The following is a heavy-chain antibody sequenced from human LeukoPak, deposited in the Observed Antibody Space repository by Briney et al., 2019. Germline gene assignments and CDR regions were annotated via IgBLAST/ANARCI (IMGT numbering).Heavy chain of an antibody. J-gene: IGHJ6*03. Sequence: QSGGSLRLSCAASGFPFNNFAMTWVRQAPGKGLEWVAFIRYDGSNKYYADSVKGRFTISRDNSKNTLYLQMNSLRAEDTAVYYCAKEGSAGNSWISYYYMDVWGKGTTVTVSS. CDR3: AKEGSAGNSWISYYYMDV. V-gene: IGHV3-30*02. D-gene: IGHD2-2*03. CDR1: GFPFNNFA. CDR2: IRYDGSNK.